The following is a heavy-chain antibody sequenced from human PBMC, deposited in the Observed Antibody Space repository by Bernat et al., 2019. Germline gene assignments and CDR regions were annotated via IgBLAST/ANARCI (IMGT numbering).Heavy chain of an antibody. CDR1: GFTFSNYG. CDR3: AKSDTAMVFSDFYYYGMDV. Sequence: QVQLVESGGGVVQPGRSLRLSCAASGFTFSNYGMHWVRQAPGKGLEWVAVISYDGSNYYYADFVKGQYTISRDNSKNTLYLQMNSLRVEDTAVYYCAKSDTAMVFSDFYYYGMDVWGQGTTVTVSS. CDR2: ISYDGSNY. D-gene: IGHD5-18*01. J-gene: IGHJ6*02. V-gene: IGHV3-30*18.